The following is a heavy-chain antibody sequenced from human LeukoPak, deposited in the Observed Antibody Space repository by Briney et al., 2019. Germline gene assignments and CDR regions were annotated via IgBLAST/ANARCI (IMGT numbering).Heavy chain of an antibody. J-gene: IGHJ5*02. CDR2: INHSGST. V-gene: IGHV4-34*01. Sequence: SETLSLTCAVYGGSFSGYYWSWIRQPPGKGLEWIGEINHSGSTNYNPSLKSRDTISVDTSKNQFSLKLSSATAADTAVYYCARGPDPYSSSWYWFDPWGQGTLVTVSS. CDR3: ARGPDPYSSSWYWFDP. D-gene: IGHD6-13*01. CDR1: GGSFSGYY.